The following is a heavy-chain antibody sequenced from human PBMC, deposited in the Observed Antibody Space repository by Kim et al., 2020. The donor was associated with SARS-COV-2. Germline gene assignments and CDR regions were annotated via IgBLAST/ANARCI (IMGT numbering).Heavy chain of an antibody. Sequence: GGSLRLACVASGFTFDSFGLYWVRQAPGKGLEWVALTRYGGGSEYYADSVRGRFTISRDNSKNTLFLQMNSLRVEDTAVYYCASAAGAAVKIDYWGQGTRVTVSS. CDR3: ASAAGAAVKIDY. CDR1: GFTFDSFG. J-gene: IGHJ4*02. D-gene: IGHD3-10*01. V-gene: IGHV3-33*07. CDR2: TRYGGGSE.